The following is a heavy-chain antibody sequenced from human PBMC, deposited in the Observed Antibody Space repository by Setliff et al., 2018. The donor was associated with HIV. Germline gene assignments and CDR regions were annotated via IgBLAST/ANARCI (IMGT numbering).Heavy chain of an antibody. Sequence: PSETLSLTCTVSGDSITSVTYYWSWIRQPAGKGLDWIGRIYSSGSTSYNPSLKSRVTISIDTSKNQFSLTLTSVTAADTAVYYCARTEWELHRVNDAFDVWGQGTMVTVS. CDR1: GDSITSVTYY. CDR3: ARTEWELHRVNDAFDV. D-gene: IGHD1-26*01. CDR2: IYSSGST. J-gene: IGHJ3*01. V-gene: IGHV4-61*02.